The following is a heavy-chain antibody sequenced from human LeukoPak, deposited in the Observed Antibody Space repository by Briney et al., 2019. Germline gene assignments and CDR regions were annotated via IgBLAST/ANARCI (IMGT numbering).Heavy chain of an antibody. CDR1: GFTFSSYG. Sequence: GRSLRLSCAASGFTFSSYGMHWVRQAPGKGLEWVSSISSSSSYIYYADSVKGRFTISRDNAKNSLYLQMNSLRAEDTAVYYCARDGDLWFGDSMGAFDIWGQGTMVTVSS. J-gene: IGHJ3*02. CDR3: ARDGDLWFGDSMGAFDI. V-gene: IGHV3-21*01. D-gene: IGHD3-10*01. CDR2: ISSSSSYI.